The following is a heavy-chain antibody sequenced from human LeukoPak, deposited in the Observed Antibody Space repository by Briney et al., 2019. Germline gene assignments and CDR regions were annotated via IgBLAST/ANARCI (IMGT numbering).Heavy chain of an antibody. Sequence: PGGSLRLSCAASGFTFSSYAMHWVRQAPGKGLEWVAVISYDGSNKYYADSVKGRFTISRDNSKNTLYLQMNSRRAEDTAVYYCARDFYYVSSDQSGVDYWGQGTLVTVSS. CDR2: ISYDGSNK. CDR3: ARDFYYVSSDQSGVDY. V-gene: IGHV3-30*01. J-gene: IGHJ4*02. D-gene: IGHD3-22*01. CDR1: GFTFSSYA.